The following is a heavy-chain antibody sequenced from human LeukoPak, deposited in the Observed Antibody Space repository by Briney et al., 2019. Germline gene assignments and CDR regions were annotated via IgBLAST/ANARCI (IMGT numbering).Heavy chain of an antibody. J-gene: IGHJ3*02. Sequence: PGGSLRLSCVASGFTYTTYWMSWVRQAPGKGLEWVANIKQDGSENYYVDSVKGRFTISRDNAKTSLYLQMNSLRAEDTAIYYCAREGAYCSTTSCYGLRAFDIWGQGIMVTVSS. CDR2: IKQDGSEN. V-gene: IGHV3-7*01. D-gene: IGHD2-2*01. CDR3: AREGAYCSTTSCYGLRAFDI. CDR1: GFTYTTYW.